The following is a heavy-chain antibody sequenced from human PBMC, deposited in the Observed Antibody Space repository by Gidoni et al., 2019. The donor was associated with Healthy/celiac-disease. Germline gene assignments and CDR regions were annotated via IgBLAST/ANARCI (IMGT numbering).Heavy chain of an antibody. CDR3: ARDEEDYVWGSYRFGAFDI. V-gene: IGHV3-21*01. Sequence: EVQLVESGGGLVKPGGSLRLSCAASGFTFSSYSMNWVRQAPGKGLECVSSISSSSSYIYYADSVKGRFTISRDNAKNSLYLQMNSLRAEDTAVYYCARDEEDYVWGSYRFGAFDIWGQGTMVTVSS. D-gene: IGHD3-16*02. J-gene: IGHJ3*02. CDR1: GFTFSSYS. CDR2: ISSSSSYI.